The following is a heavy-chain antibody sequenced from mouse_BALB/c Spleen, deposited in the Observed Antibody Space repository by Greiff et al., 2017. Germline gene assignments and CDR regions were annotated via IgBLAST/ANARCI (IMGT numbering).Heavy chain of an antibody. V-gene: IGHV2-9-2*01. D-gene: IGHD2-4*01. Sequence: VQLVESGPGLVAPSQSLSITCTVSGFSLTSYDISWMRQPPGKGLEWLGVIWTGGGTNYNSAFMSRLSISKDNSKSQVFLKMNSLQTDDTAIYYCVRDRDYDGTWFAYWGQGTLVTVSA. CDR1: GFSLTSYD. J-gene: IGHJ3*01. CDR3: VRDRDYDGTWFAY. CDR2: IWTGGGT.